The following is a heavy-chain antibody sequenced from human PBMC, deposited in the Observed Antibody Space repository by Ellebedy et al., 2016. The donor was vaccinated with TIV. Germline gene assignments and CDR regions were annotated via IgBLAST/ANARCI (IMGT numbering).Heavy chain of an antibody. D-gene: IGHD3-3*01. CDR3: ARGPPLVRYLEYDVLDA. Sequence: SETLSLTCAVYGGSFSGYYWSWVRQPPGKGLEWIGEMNRSGNTNYNPSLKSRVTISVDTSKNQFSLRLSSVTAADTAVYYCARGPPLVRYLEYDVLDAWGQGTMVTVSS. V-gene: IGHV4-34*01. CDR1: GGSFSGYY. CDR2: MNRSGNT. J-gene: IGHJ3*01.